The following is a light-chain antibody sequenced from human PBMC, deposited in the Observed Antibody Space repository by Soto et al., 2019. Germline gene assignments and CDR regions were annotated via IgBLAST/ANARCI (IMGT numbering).Light chain of an antibody. CDR3: QSYDSSLSNLVV. V-gene: IGLV1-40*01. CDR1: SSNTGADYD. J-gene: IGLJ2*01. CDR2: DNN. Sequence: QSVLTQPPSVSGAPGQRVTISCTGSSSNTGADYDVHWYQHLPGSAPKLLIYDNNIRPSGVPDRFSGSKSGTSASLAITGLHAEDEGEYYCQSYDSSLSNLVVFGGGTKLTVL.